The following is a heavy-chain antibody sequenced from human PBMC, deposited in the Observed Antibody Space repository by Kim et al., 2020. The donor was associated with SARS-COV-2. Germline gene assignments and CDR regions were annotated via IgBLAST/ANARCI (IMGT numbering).Heavy chain of an antibody. Sequence: GGSLRLSCAASGFTFSSYNMNWVRQAPGKGLEWVSYISRSSNTIYYAVSVKGRFTISRDNAKNSLYLQMNRLRDEDTAVYYCARDVYYCDSSGSYYGMVVRSRDSTVNLTS. V-gene: IGHV3-48*02. D-gene: IGHD3-22*01. CDR3: ARDVYYCDSSGSYYGMVV. CDR2: ISRSSNTI. CDR1: GFTFSSYN. J-gene: IGHJ6*02.